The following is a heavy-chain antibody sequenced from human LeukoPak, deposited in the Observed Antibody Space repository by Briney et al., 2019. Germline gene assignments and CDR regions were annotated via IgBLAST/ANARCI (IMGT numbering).Heavy chain of an antibody. V-gene: IGHV4-59*08. Sequence: SETLSLTCTVSGGSISSSYWSWIRQPPGKRLEWIGYIYYSGSTNYNPSLKSRVTISVDTSKNQFSLKLSPVTAADTAVYYCARRAPYSYEWSTLDYWGQGTLVTVSS. J-gene: IGHJ4*02. CDR3: ARRAPYSYEWSTLDY. CDR1: GGSISSSY. D-gene: IGHD5-18*01. CDR2: IYYSGST.